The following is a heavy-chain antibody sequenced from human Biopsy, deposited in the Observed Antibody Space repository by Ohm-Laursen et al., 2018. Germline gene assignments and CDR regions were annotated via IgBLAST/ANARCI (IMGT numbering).Heavy chain of an antibody. Sequence: TLSLTCTVSGGSISNNNYYWGWIRQPPRKGLGWFGSIFYRGSIHYKPSLKNRVNISVDTSKNQFSPKLISVTAADTAVYYCARDYDTSGYYYVSWGQGTLVTVSS. D-gene: IGHD3-22*01. CDR2: IFYRGSI. CDR3: ARDYDTSGYYYVS. J-gene: IGHJ5*02. CDR1: GGSISNNNYY. V-gene: IGHV4-39*01.